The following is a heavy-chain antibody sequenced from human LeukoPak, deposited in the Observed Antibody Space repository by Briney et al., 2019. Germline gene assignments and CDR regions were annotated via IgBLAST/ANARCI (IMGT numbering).Heavy chain of an antibody. Sequence: SETLSLTCAVYGGSFSGYYWSWIRQPPGKRLEWIGEINHSGSTNYNPSLKSRVTISVDTSKNQFSLKLSSVTAADTAVYYCARGRKITMIVVTRTVGFDPWGQGTLVTVSS. CDR2: INHSGST. D-gene: IGHD3-22*01. J-gene: IGHJ5*02. V-gene: IGHV4-34*01. CDR1: GGSFSGYY. CDR3: ARGRKITMIVVTRTVGFDP.